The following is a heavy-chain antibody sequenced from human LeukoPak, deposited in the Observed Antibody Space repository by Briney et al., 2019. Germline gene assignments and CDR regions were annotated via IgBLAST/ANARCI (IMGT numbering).Heavy chain of an antibody. CDR2: IIPILGIA. CDR3: ARALLEYGSGSYPQPSGFDP. V-gene: IGHV1-69*04. CDR1: GGTFSSYA. D-gene: IGHD3-10*01. Sequence: SVKVSCKASGGTFSSYAISWVRQAPGQGLEWMGRIIPILGIANYAQKFQGRVTITADKSTSTAYMELSSLRSEDTAVYYCARALLEYGSGSYPQPSGFDPWGQGTLVTVSS. J-gene: IGHJ5*02.